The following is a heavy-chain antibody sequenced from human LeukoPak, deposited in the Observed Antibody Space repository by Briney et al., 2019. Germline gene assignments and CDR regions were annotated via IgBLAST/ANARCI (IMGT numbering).Heavy chain of an antibody. D-gene: IGHD3-22*01. CDR1: GDSFSNYY. CDR2: IHHSGST. J-gene: IGHJ3*02. V-gene: IGHV4-59*08. CDR3: ARHLDYDSSGDTFDI. Sequence: PSETLSLTCTVSGDSFSNYYWSWIRQPPGRGLEWSGYIHHSGSTDHCPSLKSRVTMSPDTSKTQFSLKLSSVTAADTAVYYCARHLDYDSSGDTFDIWGQGTRVTVSS.